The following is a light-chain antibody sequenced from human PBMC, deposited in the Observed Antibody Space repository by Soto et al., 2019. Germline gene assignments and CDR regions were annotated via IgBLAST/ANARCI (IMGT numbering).Light chain of an antibody. CDR1: QSVSSN. J-gene: IGKJ4*01. CDR2: GAS. V-gene: IGKV3-15*01. CDR3: QQCYNWPLT. Sequence: EIVMTQSPATLSVSPGERATLSCRASQSVSSNLAWYQQNPGQAPRLLIYGASTRATGIPARFSGSGSGTEFTLTISSLQSEDFAVYYCQQCYNWPLTFGGGTKVEIK.